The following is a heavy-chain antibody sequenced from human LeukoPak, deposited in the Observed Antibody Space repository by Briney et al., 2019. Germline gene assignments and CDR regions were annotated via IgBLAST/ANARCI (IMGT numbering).Heavy chain of an antibody. Sequence: GGSLRLSCATSGFTFTNAWMSWVRHAPGKGLEWVGHIKSNTYGGTTDYAAPVKGRFTISRDDSKNTLYLQMNSLKTEDTAVYYCSTVGLSGYYDARGYYYFDYWGQGTLVTVSS. J-gene: IGHJ4*02. CDR2: IKSNTYGGTT. CDR3: STVGLSGYYDARGYYYFDY. D-gene: IGHD3-22*01. V-gene: IGHV3-15*01. CDR1: GFTFTNAW.